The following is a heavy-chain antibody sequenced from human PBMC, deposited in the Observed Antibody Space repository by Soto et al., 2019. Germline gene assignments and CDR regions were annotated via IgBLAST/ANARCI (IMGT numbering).Heavy chain of an antibody. D-gene: IGHD2-2*01. J-gene: IGHJ4*02. CDR1: GYTFGKSA. V-gene: IGHV1-3*01. Sequence: VQLVQSGAEVKKPGASVKVSCKASGYTFGKSAMHWVRQAPGQRPEWMGWINADNGDTKYSQNFQGRVTITRDTSASTAYMQLSSLRSEDTAVYYCAISLXCSDARCYLAYWGPGTPVTVSS. CDR3: AISLXCSDARCYLAY. CDR2: INADNGDT.